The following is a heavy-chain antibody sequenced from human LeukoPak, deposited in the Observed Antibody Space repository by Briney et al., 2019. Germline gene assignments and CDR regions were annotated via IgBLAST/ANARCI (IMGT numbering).Heavy chain of an antibody. V-gene: IGHV1-18*01. D-gene: IGHD2-2*01. CDR3: AREIVDLGYCSSTSCYLNYYYGMDV. J-gene: IGHJ6*02. CDR1: GYTFTSYG. CDR2: ISAYNGNT. Sequence: GASVKVSCKASGYTFTSYGISWVRQAPGQGLEWMGRISAYNGNTNYAQKLQGRVTMTTDTSTSTAYMELRSLRSDDTAVYYCAREIVDLGYCSSTSCYLNYYYGMDVWGQGTTVTVSS.